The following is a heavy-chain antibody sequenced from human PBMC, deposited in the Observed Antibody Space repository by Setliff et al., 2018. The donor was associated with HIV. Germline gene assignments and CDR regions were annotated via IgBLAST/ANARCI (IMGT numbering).Heavy chain of an antibody. D-gene: IGHD1-26*01. V-gene: IGHV1-46*01. CDR3: ARDHMSVGAWVGATSRGLFQH. CDR1: GYTFITYY. J-gene: IGHJ1*01. CDR2: INPSGGST. Sequence: GASVKVSCKASGYTFITYYMHWVRQAPGQGLEWMGIINPSGGSTNYAQKFQGRVTKTRDTSTSTVYMELSSLRSEDTAVYYCARDHMSVGAWVGATSRGLFQHWGQGTRVTVSS.